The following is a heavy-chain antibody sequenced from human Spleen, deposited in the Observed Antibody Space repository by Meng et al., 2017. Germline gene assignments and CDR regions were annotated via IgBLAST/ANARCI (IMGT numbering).Heavy chain of an antibody. D-gene: IGHD4-11*01. CDR2: INHSGST. V-gene: IGHV4-34*01. CDR1: GGSFSDYY. CDR3: ARGPTTMAHDFDY. Sequence: QVSLHHGGAGLLNPSETLSLTCVVFGGSFSDYYWSWIRQPPGKGLEWIGEINHSGSTNYNPSLESRATISVDTSQNNLSLKLSSVIAADSAVYYCARGPTTMAHDFDYWGQGTLVTVSS. J-gene: IGHJ4*02.